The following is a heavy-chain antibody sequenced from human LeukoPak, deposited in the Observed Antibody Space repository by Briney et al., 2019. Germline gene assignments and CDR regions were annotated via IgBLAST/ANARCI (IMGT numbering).Heavy chain of an antibody. CDR2: LTASGGNT. V-gene: IGHV3-23*01. CDR3: ARGDGYNDAEYLQH. Sequence: GGSLRLSCAASGFNFSKYIMTWVRQAPGKGLEWVSSLTASGGNTYYADSVKGRFTTSRDNSKKTLYLQMNSLRVEDTAVYYCARGDGYNDAEYLQHWGQGTLVTVS. CDR1: GFNFSKYI. J-gene: IGHJ1*01. D-gene: IGHD5-24*01.